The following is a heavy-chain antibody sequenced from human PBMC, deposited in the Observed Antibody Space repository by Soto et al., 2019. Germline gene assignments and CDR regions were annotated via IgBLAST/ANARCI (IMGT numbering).Heavy chain of an antibody. Sequence: QVQLQESGPGLVKASQTLSLICSVSGESISSGGYYWSWIRHHPGKGLEWIGYIYDSESAYYNPSLKCRVXXXMXXSKNHCAMKLSSVTAADTAVYYCARASSSSSAADYWGQGTLITVSS. CDR3: ARASSSSSAADY. V-gene: IGHV4-31*03. CDR1: GESISSGGYY. CDR2: IYDSESA. D-gene: IGHD6-6*01. J-gene: IGHJ4*02.